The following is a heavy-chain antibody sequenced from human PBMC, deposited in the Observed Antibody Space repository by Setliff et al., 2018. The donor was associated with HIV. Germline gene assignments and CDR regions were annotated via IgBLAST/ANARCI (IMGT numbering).Heavy chain of an antibody. CDR2: VYSTGSG. CDR1: GDSINNYY. D-gene: IGHD3-10*01. J-gene: IGHJ4*02. V-gene: IGHV4-59*08. Sequence: SETLSLTCTVSGDSINNYYWSWIRQPPGKGLEWIGYVYSTGSGHYNPPLNSRVTISVDTSKNQFSLKLSSVTAADTAVYYCAREAYGSGSYPSFGLDYWGQGTLVTVSS. CDR3: AREAYGSGSYPSFGLDY.